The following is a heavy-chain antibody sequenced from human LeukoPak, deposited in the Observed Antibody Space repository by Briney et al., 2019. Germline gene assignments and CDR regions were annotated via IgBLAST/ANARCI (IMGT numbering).Heavy chain of an antibody. V-gene: IGHV3-7*01. Sequence: GGSLTLSCAASGFTFSSYWMSWVRHAPGGGLEWVANIKQEGGERYYVGSVKGRFTISRDNAKNSLYLQMNSLRVEDTAVYYCAIEEGTFPFDYWGQGSLVTVSS. J-gene: IGHJ4*02. CDR3: AIEEGTFPFDY. D-gene: IGHD3-10*01. CDR2: IKQEGGER. CDR1: GFTFSSYW.